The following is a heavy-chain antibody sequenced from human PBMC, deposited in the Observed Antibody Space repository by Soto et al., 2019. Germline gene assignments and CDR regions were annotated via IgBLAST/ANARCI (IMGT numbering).Heavy chain of an antibody. CDR3: ARGYCSSTSCLGNWFDP. Sequence: PSETLSLTCAVYGGSFSGYYWSWIRQPPGKGLEWIGEINHSGSTNYNPSLKSRVTISVDTSKNQFSLKLSSVTAADTAVYYCARGYCSSTSCLGNWFDPWGQGTLLTVSS. J-gene: IGHJ5*02. CDR1: GGSFSGYY. V-gene: IGHV4-34*01. CDR2: INHSGST. D-gene: IGHD2-2*01.